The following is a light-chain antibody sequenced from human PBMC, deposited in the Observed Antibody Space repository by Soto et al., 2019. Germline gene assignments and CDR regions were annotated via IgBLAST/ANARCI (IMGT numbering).Light chain of an antibody. CDR2: EVN. J-gene: IGLJ1*01. V-gene: IGLV2-14*01. CDR3: SSYTSSSTLYV. Sequence: QSVLTQPASASGSPRQSITISCTGASSDVGGYTYVSWYQQHPGKAPKLMIYEVNNRPSGVSNRFSGSKSGNTASLTISGLQAEDEADYYCSSYTSSSTLYVFGTGTKVTVL. CDR1: SSDVGGYTY.